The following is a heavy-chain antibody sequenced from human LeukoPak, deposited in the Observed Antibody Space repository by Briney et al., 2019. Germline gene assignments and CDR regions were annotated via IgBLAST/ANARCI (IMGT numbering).Heavy chain of an antibody. CDR2: IRSKANSYAT. CDR1: GFTFSGSA. J-gene: IGHJ4*02. Sequence: GGSLRLSCAASGFTFSGSAMHWVRQASGKGLEWVGRIRSKANSYATAYAASVKGRFTISRDNSKNTLFLHINSLRADDTAVYYCAKDRLGAILYFDSWGQGTLVTVSS. CDR3: AKDRLGAILYFDS. V-gene: IGHV3-73*01. D-gene: IGHD1-26*01.